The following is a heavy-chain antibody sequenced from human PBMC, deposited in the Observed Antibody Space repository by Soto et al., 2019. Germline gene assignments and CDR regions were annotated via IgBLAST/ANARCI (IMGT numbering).Heavy chain of an antibody. CDR1: GFTFSYYY. CDR3: ARERYSYGPYYFDY. D-gene: IGHD5-18*01. CDR2: ITSSGSTT. V-gene: IGHV3-11*01. J-gene: IGHJ4*02. Sequence: GGSLRLSCAASGFTFSYYYMSWIRQAPGKGLEWVSSITSSGSTTYYTDSVKGRFTISRDNAKNSLYLQMNSLRAEDTAVYYCARERYSYGPYYFDYWGQGTLVTVSS.